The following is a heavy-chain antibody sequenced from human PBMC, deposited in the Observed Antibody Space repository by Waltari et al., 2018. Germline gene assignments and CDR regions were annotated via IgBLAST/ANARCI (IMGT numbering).Heavy chain of an antibody. J-gene: IGHJ4*02. CDR3: AISSSGGNYFDY. D-gene: IGHD6-6*01. V-gene: IGHV4-31*03. Sequence: QLHLQESGPGLLKPSQTLSLPCPTPVASFTTGPFYFTWIRQYPGKGLEWIGYVDNTGSPSYNPSLRSRFSISVDTSRRHFSLKLMSVTAADTASYFCAISSSGGNYFDYWGRGTLVTVSS. CDR1: VASFTTGPFY. CDR2: VDNTGSP.